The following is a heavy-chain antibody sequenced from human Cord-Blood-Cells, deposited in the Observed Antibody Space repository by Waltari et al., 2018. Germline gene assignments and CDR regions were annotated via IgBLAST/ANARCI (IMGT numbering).Heavy chain of an antibody. Sequence: QVQLVHSGAEVNNLGASVNVSCKLSVSALTEFSMHWGRQATGKGLEWMGGLDPEDGETIYAQKIQGRVTMTEDTSTDTAYMELSSLRSEDTAVYYCATLSPIVGAFDYWGQGTLVTVSS. V-gene: IGHV1-24*01. J-gene: IGHJ4*02. D-gene: IGHD1-26*01. CDR2: LDPEDGET. CDR3: ATLSPIVGAFDY. CDR1: VSALTEFS.